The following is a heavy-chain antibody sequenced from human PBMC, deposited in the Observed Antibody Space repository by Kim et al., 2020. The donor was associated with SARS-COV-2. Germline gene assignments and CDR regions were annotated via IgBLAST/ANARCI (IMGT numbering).Heavy chain of an antibody. V-gene: IGHV3-30*18. CDR1: GLTFSSYG. Sequence: GGSLRLSCAASGLTFSSYGMHWVRQAPGKGLEWVAVISYDGSNKYYADSVKGLFTISRDNSKNTLYLQMKSLRAEDTAVYYCAKDQGTSSHYFDYWGQGT. J-gene: IGHJ4*02. D-gene: IGHD2-2*01. CDR3: AKDQGTSSHYFDY. CDR2: ISYDGSNK.